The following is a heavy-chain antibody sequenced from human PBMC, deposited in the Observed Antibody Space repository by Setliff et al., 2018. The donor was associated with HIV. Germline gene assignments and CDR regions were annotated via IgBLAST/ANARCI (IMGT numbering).Heavy chain of an antibody. V-gene: IGHV4-59*01. CDR2: FYYGGST. Sequence: PSETLSLTCSVSGDSIGTYYWNWIRQTSGKRLEWIGFFYYGGSTDYNPALKNRVAISVDTSRNRVSLKMASVTAADTAVYYCARARLLGGFLSWGRGALVTVSS. J-gene: IGHJ5*02. CDR1: GDSIGTYY. D-gene: IGHD7-27*01. CDR3: ARARLLGGFLS.